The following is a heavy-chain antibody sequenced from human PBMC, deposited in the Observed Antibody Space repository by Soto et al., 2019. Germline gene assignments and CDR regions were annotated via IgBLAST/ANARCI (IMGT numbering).Heavy chain of an antibody. CDR1: GFTFSSYG. J-gene: IGHJ4*02. V-gene: IGHV3-33*01. D-gene: IGHD3-22*01. CDR3: ARGASYYDSSGYYLGPFGY. CDR2: IWYDGTNK. Sequence: GGSLRLSCAASGFTFSSYGMHWVRQAPGKGLAWVAVIWYDGTNKYYVDSLKGRFTISRDNSNNTLYLQMNSLRAEDTAVYYCARGASYYDSSGYYLGPFGYWGQGTLVTVSS.